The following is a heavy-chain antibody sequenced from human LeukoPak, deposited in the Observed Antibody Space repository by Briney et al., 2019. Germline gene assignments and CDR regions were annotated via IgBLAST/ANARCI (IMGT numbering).Heavy chain of an antibody. CDR3: ARSLQDIWSGYEAPRRPFDQ. CDR2: LFFTGST. CDR1: GDSFNSRNYY. D-gene: IGHD6-25*01. J-gene: IGHJ4*02. V-gene: IGHV4-39*01. Sequence: TSETLSLTCTVSGDSFNSRNYYWGWIRQPPGKGLEWIGNLFFTGSTYYNPSLKSRVTISLETAKNQFSLKMISVTGADTAVYYCARSLQDIWSGYEAPRRPFDQWGRGTLVTVTS.